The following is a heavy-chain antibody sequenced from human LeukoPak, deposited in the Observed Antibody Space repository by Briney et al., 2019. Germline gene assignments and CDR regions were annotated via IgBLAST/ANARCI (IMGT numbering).Heavy chain of an antibody. V-gene: IGHV1-3*01. CDR3: ARDRPGGGQRRYNWFDP. J-gene: IGHJ5*02. D-gene: IGHD6-25*01. CDR2: INAGNGNT. Sequence: ASVKVSCKASGYTFTSYAMHWVRQAPGQRLEWMGWINAGNGNTKYSQKFQGRVTITRDTSASTAYMELSSLRSEDTAVYYCARDRPGGGQRRYNWFDPWGQGTLVTVSS. CDR1: GYTFTSYA.